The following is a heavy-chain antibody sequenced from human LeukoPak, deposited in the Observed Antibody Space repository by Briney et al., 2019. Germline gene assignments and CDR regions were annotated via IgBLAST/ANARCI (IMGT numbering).Heavy chain of an antibody. J-gene: IGHJ3*02. CDR2: MNPNSGNT. CDR1: GYTFTSYD. V-gene: IGHV1-8*03. D-gene: IGHD3-22*01. Sequence: GASVKVSCKASGYTFTSYDINWVRQATGQGLEWMGWMNPNSGNTGYAQKFQGRVTITRNTSISTAYMELSSLRSEDTAVYYCARADYYDSSGYWNAFDIWGQGTMVTVSS. CDR3: ARADYYDSSGYWNAFDI.